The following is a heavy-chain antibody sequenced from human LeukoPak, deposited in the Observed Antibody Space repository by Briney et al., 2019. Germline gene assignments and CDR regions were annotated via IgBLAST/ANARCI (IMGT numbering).Heavy chain of an antibody. CDR1: GDSTSTSSSY. CDR2: IYYSAST. CDR3: ARTTEGGYSYGYFYYYYMDV. Sequence: SETLSLTCTVSGDSTSTSSSYWRWIRQPPLEGLEWIGRIYYSASTYYNTSLKSRDTISVDTSKNQFSLKLSSVPAADTAVYYCARTTEGGYSYGYFYYYYMDVWGKGTTVTISS. J-gene: IGHJ6*03. D-gene: IGHD5-18*01. V-gene: IGHV4-39*07.